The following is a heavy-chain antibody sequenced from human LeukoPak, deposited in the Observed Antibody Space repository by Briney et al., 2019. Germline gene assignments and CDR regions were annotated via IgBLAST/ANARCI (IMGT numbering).Heavy chain of an antibody. CDR3: ARSDYNDYRGLGF. J-gene: IGHJ4*02. CDR2: IIPSSGST. Sequence: ASVKVSCKASGYAFTSYHIHWMRQAPGQGLGWMGIIIPSSGSTTYAQKFKGRVTMTRATSTSTVYMELSSLTSDDTAVYFCARSDYNDYRGLGFWGQGTLVTVSS. CDR1: GYAFTSYH. V-gene: IGHV1-46*01. D-gene: IGHD4-11*01.